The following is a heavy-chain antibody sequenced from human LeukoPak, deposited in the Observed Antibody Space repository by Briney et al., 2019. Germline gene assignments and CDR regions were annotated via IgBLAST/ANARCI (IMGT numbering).Heavy chain of an antibody. J-gene: IGHJ6*02. D-gene: IGHD4-11*01. CDR3: ARVSRDFYSNYYYYYGMDV. CDR2: ISYDGSNK. Sequence: GRSLRLSCAASGFTFSSYAMHWVRQAPGKGLEWVAVISYDGSNKYYADSVKGRFTISRDNSKNTLYLQMNSLRAEDTAVYYCARVSRDFYSNYYYYYGMDVWGQGTTVTVSS. V-gene: IGHV3-30-3*01. CDR1: GFTFSSYA.